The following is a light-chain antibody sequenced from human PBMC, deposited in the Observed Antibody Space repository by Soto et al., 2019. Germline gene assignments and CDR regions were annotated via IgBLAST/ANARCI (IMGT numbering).Light chain of an antibody. CDR2: WSS. CDR1: QSLLYSANNKNY. CDR3: QQFYSTPPT. J-gene: IGKJ4*01. V-gene: IGKV4-1*01. Sequence: DIVMTQSPDSLAVSLGERATINCKSSQSLLYSANNKNYLAWYQKKPGQPPNLLIYWSSTRKSGVPDRFSGSGSGTDFTLTISSLQAEDVAVYYCQQFYSTPPTCGGGTKVEI.